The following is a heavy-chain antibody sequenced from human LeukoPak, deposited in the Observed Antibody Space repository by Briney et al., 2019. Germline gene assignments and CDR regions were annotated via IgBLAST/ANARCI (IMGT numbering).Heavy chain of an antibody. Sequence: GGSLRLSCAASGFTVSSTYMSWVRQAPGKGLEWVSVIYSGGSTYYADSVKGRFTISRDNSKNTLYLQMNSLRAEDTAVYYCARDRSSGYGIDYWGQGTLVTVSS. CDR1: GFTVSSTY. D-gene: IGHD3-22*01. CDR2: IYSGGST. J-gene: IGHJ4*02. V-gene: IGHV3-53*01. CDR3: ARDRSSGYGIDY.